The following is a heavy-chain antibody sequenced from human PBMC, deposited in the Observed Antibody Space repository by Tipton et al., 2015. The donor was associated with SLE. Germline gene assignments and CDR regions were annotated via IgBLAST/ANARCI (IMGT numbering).Heavy chain of an antibody. CDR1: GGSISSSNW. D-gene: IGHD3-16*01. CDR2: VYHGGRT. J-gene: IGHJ4*02. CDR3: ARDVLPGQLWFDY. V-gene: IGHV4-4*02. Sequence: TLSLTCVVSGGSISSSNWWTWVRQSPGKGLEWVGEVYHGGRTSYKPSLQSRVTMSIDTSKNQFSLKLTSVTAADTAVYYCARDVLPGQLWFDYWGQGTLVTVSS.